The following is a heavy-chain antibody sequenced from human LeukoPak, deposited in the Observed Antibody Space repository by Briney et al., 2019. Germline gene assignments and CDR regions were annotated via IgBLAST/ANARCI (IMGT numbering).Heavy chain of an antibody. CDR1: GGSISGGGYY. CDR3: ASCGSYALDY. CDR2: IYHSGST. D-gene: IGHD1-26*01. V-gene: IGHV4-30-2*01. J-gene: IGHJ4*02. Sequence: PSETLSLTCTVSGGSISGGGYYWSWIRQPPGKGLEWIGYIYHSGSTYYNPSLKSRVTISVDRSKNQFSLKLSSVTAADTAVYYCASCGSYALDYWGQGTLVTVSS.